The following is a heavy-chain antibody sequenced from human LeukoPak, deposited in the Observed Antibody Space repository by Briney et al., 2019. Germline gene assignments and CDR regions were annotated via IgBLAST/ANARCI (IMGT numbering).Heavy chain of an antibody. CDR2: IYYSGST. CDR1: GGSISSSSYY. CDR3: ARDHTRPYYYGSGIREAFDI. Sequence: SETLSLTCTVSGGSISSSSYYWGWIRQPPGKGLEWIGSIYYSGSTYYNPSLKSRVTISVDTSKNQFSLKLSSVTAADTAVYYCARDHTRPYYYGSGIREAFDIWGQGTMVTVSS. V-gene: IGHV4-39*02. J-gene: IGHJ3*02. D-gene: IGHD3-10*01.